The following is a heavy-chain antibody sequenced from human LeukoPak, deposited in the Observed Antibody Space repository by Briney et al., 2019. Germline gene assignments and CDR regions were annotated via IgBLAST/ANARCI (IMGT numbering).Heavy chain of an antibody. CDR2: MNPNSGNT. D-gene: IGHD1-7*01. CDR1: GYTFTSYD. V-gene: IGHV1-8*03. J-gene: IGHJ5*02. CDR3: ASPSNYVFGWFDP. Sequence: ASVKVSCKASGYTFTSYDINWVRQATGQGLEWMGWMNPNSGNTGYAQKFQGRVTITRNTSISTAYMELSSLRSEDTAVYYCASPSNYVFGWFDPWGQGTLVTVSS.